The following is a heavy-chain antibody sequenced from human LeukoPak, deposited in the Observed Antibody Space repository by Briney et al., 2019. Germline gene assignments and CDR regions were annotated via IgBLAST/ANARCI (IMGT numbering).Heavy chain of an antibody. CDR1: GVSISTYH. J-gene: IGHJ4*02. V-gene: IGHV4-4*07. D-gene: IGHD5-18*01. CDR3: ARDGLYSNGYSYFDF. Sequence: PSEPLSLTCTVSGVSISTYHWSWIRQPAGKGLEWIGRIHSSGSTNYDPSLKSRVTMSIDTSKNQFSLKVTSVTAADTAVYYCARDGLYSNGYSYFDFWGQGTLVTVSS. CDR2: IHSSGST.